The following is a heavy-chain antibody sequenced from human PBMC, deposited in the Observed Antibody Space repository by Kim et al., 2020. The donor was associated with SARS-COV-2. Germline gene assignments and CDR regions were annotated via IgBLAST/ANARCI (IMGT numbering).Heavy chain of an antibody. CDR3: ARGPKVRIASRSYWYFDL. Sequence: QGRVTITADESTSTAYMELSSLRSEDTAVYYCARGPKVRIASRSYWYFDLWGRGTLVTVSS. V-gene: IGHV1-69*01. D-gene: IGHD1-1*01. J-gene: IGHJ2*01.